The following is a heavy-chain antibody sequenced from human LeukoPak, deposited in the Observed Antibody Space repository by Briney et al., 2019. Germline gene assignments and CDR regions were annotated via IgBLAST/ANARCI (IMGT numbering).Heavy chain of an antibody. V-gene: IGHV3-30*09. CDR1: GFTLSSYA. J-gene: IGHJ4*02. CDR2: ISYDGSNK. CDR3: ARGTGLGGIIVYPYFDY. Sequence: PGGSLRLSCAASGFTLSSYAMHWVRQAPGKGLEWVAVISYDGSNKYYADSVKGRFAISRDNSKNTLYLQMNSLRAEDTAVYYCARGTGLGGIIVYPYFDYWGQGTLVTVSS. D-gene: IGHD3-16*02.